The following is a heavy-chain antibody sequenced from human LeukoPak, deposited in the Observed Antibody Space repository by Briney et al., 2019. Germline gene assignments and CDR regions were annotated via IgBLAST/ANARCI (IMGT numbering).Heavy chain of an antibody. CDR2: IYNIGTT. Sequence: SETLSLTCTVSGDSMSNYHWTWIRQSPEKGLEYIGYIYNIGTTNYNPSLKSRVTISVDMSKKQFSLKLNSVTAADTAMYYCARGSDGFRFDPWGQGTLVTVSS. D-gene: IGHD5-18*01. CDR3: ARGSDGFRFDP. J-gene: IGHJ5*02. CDR1: GDSMSNYH. V-gene: IGHV4-59*01.